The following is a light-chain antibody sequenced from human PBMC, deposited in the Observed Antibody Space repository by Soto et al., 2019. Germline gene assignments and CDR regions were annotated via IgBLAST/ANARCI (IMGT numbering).Light chain of an antibody. CDR1: QSVSSSY. CDR2: GAS. V-gene: IGKV3-20*01. CDR3: QQDGSSPPDT. Sequence: EIVLTQSPGTLSLSPGERATLSCRASQSVSSSYLAWYQQKPGQAPRLLIYGASSRATVIPDRFSGSGSGTDFTLTISRLEPEDFAVYYCQQDGSSPPDTFGPGTKV. J-gene: IGKJ3*01.